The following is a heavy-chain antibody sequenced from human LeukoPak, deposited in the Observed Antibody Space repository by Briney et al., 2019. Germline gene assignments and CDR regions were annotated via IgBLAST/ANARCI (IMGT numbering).Heavy chain of an antibody. J-gene: IGHJ4*02. CDR3: ARGEAYYYDSSGYFDY. Sequence: SETLSLTCTVSGGSISSYYWSWIRQPAGKGLEWIGRIYTSGSTNYNPSLKSRVTMSVDTSKNQFSLKLSPVTAADTAVYYCARGEAYYYDSSGYFDYWGQGTLVTVSS. CDR2: IYTSGST. CDR1: GGSISSYY. V-gene: IGHV4-4*07. D-gene: IGHD3-22*01.